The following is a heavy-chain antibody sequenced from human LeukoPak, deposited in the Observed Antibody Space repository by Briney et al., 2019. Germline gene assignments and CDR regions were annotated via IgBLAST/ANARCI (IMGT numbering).Heavy chain of an antibody. V-gene: IGHV3-30*18. D-gene: IGHD3-3*01. CDR2: ISYDGSNK. CDR3: AKPYYDFWSGYYTF. CDR1: GFTFSSYG. J-gene: IGHJ4*02. Sequence: GGSLRLSCAASGFTFSSYGMHWVRQAPGKGLEWVAVISYDGSNKYYADSVKGRSTISRDNSKNTLYLQMNSLRAEDTAVYYCAKPYYDFWSGYYTFWGQGTLVTVSS.